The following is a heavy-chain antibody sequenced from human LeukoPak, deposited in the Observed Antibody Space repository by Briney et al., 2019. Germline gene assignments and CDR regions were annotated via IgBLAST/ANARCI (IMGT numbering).Heavy chain of an antibody. CDR2: IRYDGSNK. D-gene: IGHD6-13*01. CDR1: GFTFSSYG. CDR3: AKDPGYSSSCIDY. Sequence: PGGSLRLSCAASGFTFSSYGMHWVRQAPGKGLEWVAFIRYDGSNKYYADSVKGRFTISRDNSKNTLYLQMNSLRAEDTAVYYCAKDPGYSSSCIDYWGQGTLVTVSS. V-gene: IGHV3-30*02. J-gene: IGHJ4*02.